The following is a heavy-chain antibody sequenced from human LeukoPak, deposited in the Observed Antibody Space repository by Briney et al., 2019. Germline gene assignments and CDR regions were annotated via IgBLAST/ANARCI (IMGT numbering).Heavy chain of an antibody. J-gene: IGHJ4*02. Sequence: GGSLRLSCAASGFTFSSYSMNWVRQAPGKGLGWVSSISSSSYIYYADSVKGRFTISRDNAKNSLYLQMNSLRAEDTAVYYCARDPTPGDPPHYWGQGTLVTVSS. D-gene: IGHD4-17*01. CDR2: ISSSSYI. V-gene: IGHV3-21*01. CDR1: GFTFSSYS. CDR3: ARDPTPGDPPHY.